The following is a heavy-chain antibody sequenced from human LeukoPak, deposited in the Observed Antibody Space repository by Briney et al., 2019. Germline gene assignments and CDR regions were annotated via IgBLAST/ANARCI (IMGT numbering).Heavy chain of an antibody. CDR1: GFTFSSYE. CDR2: ISASDDGT. V-gene: IGHV3-23*01. Sequence: GGSLRLSCAASGFTFSSYEMNWVRQAPGKGLEWVSAISASDDGTYYADSVKGRFTISRDNFKNTLYLQMNILRAEDTAIYYCARSPVPSCLGAYCYLFDYWGQGNLVTVSS. D-gene: IGHD2-21*02. CDR3: ARSPVPSCLGAYCYLFDY. J-gene: IGHJ4*02.